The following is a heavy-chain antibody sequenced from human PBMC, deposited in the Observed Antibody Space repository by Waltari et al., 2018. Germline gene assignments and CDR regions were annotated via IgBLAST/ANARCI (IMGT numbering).Heavy chain of an antibody. D-gene: IGHD3-22*01. V-gene: IGHV3-64*01. CDR1: GFTFSSHT. Sequence: SCAASGFTFSSHTMHWVRQAPGKGLEYVSAISSNGGRTDYANSVKGRFTISRDNSKNTVYLQMGSLRAEDTAVYYCARGRYYYESDNNVLSWFDPWGQGTRVTVSS. CDR2: ISSNGGRT. CDR3: ARGRYYYESDNNVLSWFDP. J-gene: IGHJ5*02.